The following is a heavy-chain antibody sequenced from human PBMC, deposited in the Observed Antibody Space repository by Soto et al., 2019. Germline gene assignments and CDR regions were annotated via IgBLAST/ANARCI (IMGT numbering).Heavy chain of an antibody. CDR2: ISGSGGST. Sequence: LRLSCAASGFTFSSYAMSWVRQAPGKGLEWVSAISGSGGSTYYADSVKGRFTISRDNSKNTLYLQMNSLRAEDTAVYYCAKDHGIAVTHSAFDYWGQGTLVTVSS. D-gene: IGHD6-19*01. J-gene: IGHJ4*02. V-gene: IGHV3-23*01. CDR1: GFTFSSYA. CDR3: AKDHGIAVTHSAFDY.